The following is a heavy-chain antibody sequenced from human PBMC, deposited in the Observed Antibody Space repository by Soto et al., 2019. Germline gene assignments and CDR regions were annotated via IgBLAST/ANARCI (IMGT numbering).Heavy chain of an antibody. CDR1: GFTFEDFA. Sequence: EVQLVESGGGLVQPGRSRSLPFAASGFTFEDFALHWVRQAPGKGLEWVSGLSWNSGSIGYADSVKGRFTFSRDNAKNSLYLQMNSLRAEDTALYYCAKDKGEVVAHPYFDYWGQGTLVTVSS. CDR2: LSWNSGSI. J-gene: IGHJ4*02. D-gene: IGHD2-15*01. V-gene: IGHV3-9*01. CDR3: AKDKGEVVAHPYFDY.